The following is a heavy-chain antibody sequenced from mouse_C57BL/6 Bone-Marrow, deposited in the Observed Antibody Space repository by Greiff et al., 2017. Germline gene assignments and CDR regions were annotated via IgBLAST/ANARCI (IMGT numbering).Heavy chain of an antibody. Sequence: QVQLQQSGAELARPGASVKLSCKASGYTFTSYGISWVKQRIGQGLEWIGEIYPRSGNTYYNEKFKGKATLTADKSSSTAYMELRSLTSEDSAVYFCARKGRRGGDYFDYWGQGTTLTVSS. CDR2: IYPRSGNT. J-gene: IGHJ2*01. D-gene: IGHD2-12*01. CDR3: ARKGRRGGDYFDY. CDR1: GYTFTSYG. V-gene: IGHV1-81*01.